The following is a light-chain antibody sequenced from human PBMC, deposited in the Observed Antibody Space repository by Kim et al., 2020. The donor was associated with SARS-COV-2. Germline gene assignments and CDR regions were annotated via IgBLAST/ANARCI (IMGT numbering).Light chain of an antibody. CDR1: GSDVGSYDY. V-gene: IGLV2-14*03. Sequence: QSSPISCTGTGSDVGSYDYVSWYQQHPGKAPKLMIYAVSNRPSGVSNRFSGSKSANTASLTISGLQAEDEADYYCSSYTRSSTNYVFGTGTKVTVL. CDR3: SSYTRSSTNYV. CDR2: AVS. J-gene: IGLJ1*01.